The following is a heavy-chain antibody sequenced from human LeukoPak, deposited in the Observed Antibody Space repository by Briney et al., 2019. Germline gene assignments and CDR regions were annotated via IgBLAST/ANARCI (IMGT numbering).Heavy chain of an antibody. V-gene: IGHV1-58*01. CDR2: IVVGSGNT. CDR1: GFTFTSSA. CDR3: ARGSKYYDFWSGYLTPDYYGMDV. J-gene: IGHJ6*02. D-gene: IGHD3-3*01. Sequence: SVKVSCRASGFTFTSSAVQWVRQARGQRLEWIGWIVVGSGNTNYAQKFQERVTITRDMSTSTAYMELSSLRSEDTAVYYCARGSKYYDFWSGYLTPDYYGMDVWGQGTTVTVSS.